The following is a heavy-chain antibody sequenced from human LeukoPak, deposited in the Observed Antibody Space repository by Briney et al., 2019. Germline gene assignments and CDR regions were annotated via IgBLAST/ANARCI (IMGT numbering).Heavy chain of an antibody. Sequence: ASVKVSCKASGGTFSSYAISWVRQAPGQGLEWMGGIIPIFGTANSAQKFQGRVTITADESTSTAYMELSSLRSEDTAVYYCARATGGGRYCSSTSCYPLMNWGQGTLVTVSS. CDR2: IIPIFGTA. D-gene: IGHD2-2*01. J-gene: IGHJ4*02. CDR3: ARATGGGRYCSSTSCYPLMN. CDR1: GGTFSSYA. V-gene: IGHV1-69*13.